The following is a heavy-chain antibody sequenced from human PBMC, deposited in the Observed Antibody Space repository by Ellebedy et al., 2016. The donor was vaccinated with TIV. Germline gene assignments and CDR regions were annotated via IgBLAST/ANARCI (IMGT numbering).Heavy chain of an antibody. Sequence: SVKVSXKASGGTFSSYAISWVRQAPGQGLEWMGGIIPIFGTANYAQKFQGRVTITADESTSTAYMELSSLRSEDTAVYYCARVAVVIPLFGADYYGMDVWGQGTTVTVSS. CDR1: GGTFSSYA. J-gene: IGHJ6*02. V-gene: IGHV1-69*13. D-gene: IGHD3-22*01. CDR3: ARVAVVIPLFGADYYGMDV. CDR2: IIPIFGTA.